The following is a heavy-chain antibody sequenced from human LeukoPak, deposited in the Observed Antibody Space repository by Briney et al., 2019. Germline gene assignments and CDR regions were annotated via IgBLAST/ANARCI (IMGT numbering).Heavy chain of an antibody. D-gene: IGHD6-13*01. V-gene: IGHV4-59*01. J-gene: IGHJ4*02. Sequence: SETLSLTCTVPGGSISSYYWSWIRQPPGKGLEWIGYIYYSGSTNYNPSLKSRVTISVDTSKNQFSLKLSSVTAADTAVYYCAREGRWGSSPVDYWGQGTLVTVSS. CDR3: AREGRWGSSPVDY. CDR2: IYYSGST. CDR1: GGSISSYY.